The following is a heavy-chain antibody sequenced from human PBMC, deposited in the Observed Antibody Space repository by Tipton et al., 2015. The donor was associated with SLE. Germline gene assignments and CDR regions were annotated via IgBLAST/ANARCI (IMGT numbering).Heavy chain of an antibody. CDR2: IDDSGST. D-gene: IGHD4-23*01. CDR1: GGSFSAYY. J-gene: IGHJ5*02. V-gene: IGHV4-34*01. CDR3: ARKGGVRWWVDP. Sequence: TLSLTCAVYGGSFSAYYWRWIRQPPGKGLEWIGEIDDSGSTNYNPSLKSRVTISVGTSKNQFSLKLSSVTAADTAVYYCARKGGVRWWVDPWGQGTLVIVSS.